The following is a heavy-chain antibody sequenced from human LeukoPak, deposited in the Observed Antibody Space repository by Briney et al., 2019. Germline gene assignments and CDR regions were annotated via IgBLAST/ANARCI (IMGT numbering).Heavy chain of an antibody. CDR2: IYYIGTT. D-gene: IGHD5-24*01. V-gene: IGHV4-59*08. CDR3: ARLHPDRDGYMRRSFDS. J-gene: IGHJ4*02. CDR1: GGSISNYY. Sequence: SETLSLTCTVSGGSISNYYWGWIRQPPGKGLEWIAYIYYIGTTNSNPSLKSRVTISLDTSKNQFSLQLSSVTAADTAVYYCARLHPDRDGYMRRSFDSWGQGTLVTVSS.